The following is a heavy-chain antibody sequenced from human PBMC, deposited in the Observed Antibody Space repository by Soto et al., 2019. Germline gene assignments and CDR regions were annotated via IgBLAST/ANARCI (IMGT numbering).Heavy chain of an antibody. V-gene: IGHV3-21*01. CDR1: GFTFSSYR. J-gene: IGHJ3*02. CDR2: ISSSSSYI. Sequence: EVQLVESGGGLVKPGGSLRLSCAASGFTFSSYRMNWVRQAPGKGLEWVSSISSSSSYIYYADSVKGRFTISRDNAKNSLYLQMNSLRAEDTAVYYCARDPYYYDRSGYYGADAFDIWGQGTMVTVSS. CDR3: ARDPYYYDRSGYYGADAFDI. D-gene: IGHD3-22*01.